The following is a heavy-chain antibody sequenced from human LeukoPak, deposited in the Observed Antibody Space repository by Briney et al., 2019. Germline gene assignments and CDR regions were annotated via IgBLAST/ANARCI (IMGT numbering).Heavy chain of an antibody. CDR2: ISSSGSTI. CDR3: ARAGYSSGWYRTKYDY. J-gene: IGHJ4*02. D-gene: IGHD6-19*01. CDR1: GSTFSSYE. Sequence: GGSLRLSCAASGSTFSSYEMNWVRQAPGKGLEWVSYISSSGSTIYYADSVKGRFTISRDNAKNSLYLQMNSLRAGDTAVYYCARAGYSSGWYRTKYDYWGQGTLVTVSS. V-gene: IGHV3-48*03.